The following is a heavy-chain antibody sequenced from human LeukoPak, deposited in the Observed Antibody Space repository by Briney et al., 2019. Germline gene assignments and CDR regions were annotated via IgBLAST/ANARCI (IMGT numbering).Heavy chain of an antibody. D-gene: IGHD3-10*01. J-gene: IGHJ6*02. CDR1: GGSVKNSNYY. V-gene: IGHV4-39*07. CDR2: MYYIGNA. CDR3: ARFWGLGLSRGPSGMDV. Sequence: SETLSLACTVSGGSVKNSNYYWGWLRQPPGKDLEWVGSMYYIGNAYYSPTLMSRVTMSVDTSKNQFSLKLSSVTAADTAVYYCARFWGLGLSRGPSGMDVWGQGTTVTVPS.